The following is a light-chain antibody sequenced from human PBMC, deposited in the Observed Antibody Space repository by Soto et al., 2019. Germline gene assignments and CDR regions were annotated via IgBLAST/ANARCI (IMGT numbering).Light chain of an antibody. CDR3: QQRSNWPPVT. J-gene: IGKJ4*01. CDR2: DAS. Sequence: EIVLTQSPATLSLSPGERATLSCRASQSVSNYLACYQQKPGQAPRLLIYDASNRASGIPARFSGSGSGTDFTLTISSLDPEDFAVYYCQQRSNWPPVTFGGGTKVDI. V-gene: IGKV3-11*01. CDR1: QSVSNY.